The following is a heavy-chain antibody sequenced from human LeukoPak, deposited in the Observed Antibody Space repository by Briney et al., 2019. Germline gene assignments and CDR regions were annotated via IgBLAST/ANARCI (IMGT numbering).Heavy chain of an antibody. CDR3: AKSNGYGLVDI. V-gene: IGHV4-4*02. CDR1: GGSISSNW. Sequence: PSETLSLTCAVSGGSISSNWWSWVRQPPGKGLEWIGEIYYSGSTNYNPSLKSRVTISVDKSKNQFSLKLSSVTAADTAVYYCAKSNGYGLVDIWGQGTMVTVSS. D-gene: IGHD3-10*01. CDR2: IYYSGST. J-gene: IGHJ3*02.